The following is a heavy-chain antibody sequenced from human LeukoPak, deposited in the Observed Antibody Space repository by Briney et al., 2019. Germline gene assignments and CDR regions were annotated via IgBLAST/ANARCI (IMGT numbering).Heavy chain of an antibody. CDR1: GFTFSSYW. CDR3: ARDRTYDSSGYSDY. CDR2: IKQDGSEK. Sequence: GGSLRLSCAASGFTFSSYWMSWVRQAPGKGLEWVANIKQDGSEKYYVDSVKGRFTISRDNAKNSLYLQMNSLRAEDTAVYYCARDRTYDSSGYSDYWGQGTLVTVSS. J-gene: IGHJ4*02. D-gene: IGHD3-22*01. V-gene: IGHV3-7*01.